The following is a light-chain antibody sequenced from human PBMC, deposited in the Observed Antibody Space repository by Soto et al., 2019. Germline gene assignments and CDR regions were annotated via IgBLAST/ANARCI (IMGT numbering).Light chain of an antibody. J-gene: IGLJ2*01. CDR1: SGDVGAYIY. CDR3: GSYTTINTMI. V-gene: IGLV2-14*01. Sequence: QSALTQPASVSGSPGQSITISCAGTSGDVGAYIYVTWFQQYPGKVPKLIIYDVSDRPSGVSDRFSGSKSGNTASLTISGLLAEDEADYYCGSYTTINTMIFGGGTKLTVL. CDR2: DVS.